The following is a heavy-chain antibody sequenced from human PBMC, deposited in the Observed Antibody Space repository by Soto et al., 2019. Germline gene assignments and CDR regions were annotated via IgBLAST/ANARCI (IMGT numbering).Heavy chain of an antibody. CDR1: GFTFSSYS. Sequence: GSLKISCKASGFTFSSYSLGWVRHMPGKGLQWMGNIFSSDSSAKYSPSFVGQVTISVDRSINTAYLQWSSLKASDTAIYYCGTWRGSSWFDYWGPGTLVTVSS. D-gene: IGHD2-2*01. CDR3: GTWRGSSWFDY. CDR2: IFSSDSSA. V-gene: IGHV5-51*01. J-gene: IGHJ4*02.